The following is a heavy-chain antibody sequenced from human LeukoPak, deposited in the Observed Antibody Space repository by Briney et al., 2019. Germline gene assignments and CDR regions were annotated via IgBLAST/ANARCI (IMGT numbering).Heavy chain of an antibody. D-gene: IGHD6-19*01. V-gene: IGHV3-33*01. CDR2: IWYDGQTK. CDR1: GFIFSNYG. CDR3: AREWGRIAVAGGPGY. J-gene: IGHJ4*02. Sequence: QAGGSLRLSCEVSGFIFSNYGMHWVRQAPGKGLEWLALIWYDGQTKFYADSVKGRFTISRDNSGNTLFLHMTSLRVEDTAVYYCAREWGRIAVAGGPGYWGQGALVTVSS.